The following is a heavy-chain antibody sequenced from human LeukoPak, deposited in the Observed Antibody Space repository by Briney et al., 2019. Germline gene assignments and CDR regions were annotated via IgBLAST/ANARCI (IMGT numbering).Heavy chain of an antibody. CDR3: ARESGGSCYFDY. Sequence: SETLSLTCTVSGGSLSSYYWSWIRQPPGKGLEWIGYIYNSVSTNYNPSLKSRVTISVDTSKNQFSLKLSSVTAADTAVYYCARESGGSCYFDYWGQGALVTVSS. CDR1: GGSLSSYY. CDR2: IYNSVST. V-gene: IGHV4-59*01. D-gene: IGHD2-15*01. J-gene: IGHJ4*02.